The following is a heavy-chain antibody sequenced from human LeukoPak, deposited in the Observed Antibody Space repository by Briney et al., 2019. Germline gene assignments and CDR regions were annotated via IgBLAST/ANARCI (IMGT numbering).Heavy chain of an antibody. D-gene: IGHD3-10*01. CDR2: MSDDGSEK. CDR3: AREADSGYYRTVDS. Sequence: PGGSLRLSCAASGFTFSSYEMNWVRQAPGKGLEWVGHMSDDGSEKHYADSVRGRFTISRDTSKNTLYLEMTSLKTEDTAVYYCAREADSGYYRTVDSWGQGTMVTVS. J-gene: IGHJ4*02. CDR1: GFTFSSYE. V-gene: IGHV3-30-3*01.